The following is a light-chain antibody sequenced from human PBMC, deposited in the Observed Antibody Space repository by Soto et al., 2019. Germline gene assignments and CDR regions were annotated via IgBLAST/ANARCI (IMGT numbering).Light chain of an antibody. Sequence: QSALAQPASVSGSPGQSITISCTGTGSDVGGFNYVSWYQQHPGKAPKLIIYDVTSRPSGVSNRFSGSKSGNTASLTISGLQAEDEADYYCSSYTSTSTLGFGGGTKVTVL. CDR2: DVT. CDR1: GSDVGGFNY. J-gene: IGLJ2*01. CDR3: SSYTSTSTLG. V-gene: IGLV2-14*01.